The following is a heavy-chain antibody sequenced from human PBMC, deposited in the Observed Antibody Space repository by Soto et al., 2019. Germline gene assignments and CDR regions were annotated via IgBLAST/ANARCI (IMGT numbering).Heavy chain of an antibody. V-gene: IGHV1-46*01. Sequence: GSCKASGYTFTSYYMHWVRQAPGQGLEWMGIINPSGGSTSYAQKFQGRVTMTRDTSTSTVYMELSSLRSEDTAVYYCARPYCGGDCYSDYYYGMDVWGQGTTVTVSS. CDR3: ARPYCGGDCYSDYYYGMDV. CDR1: GYTFTSYY. CDR2: INPSGGST. J-gene: IGHJ6*02. D-gene: IGHD2-21*02.